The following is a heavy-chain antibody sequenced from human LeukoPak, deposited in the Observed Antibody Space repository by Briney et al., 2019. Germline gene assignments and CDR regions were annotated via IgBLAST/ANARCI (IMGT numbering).Heavy chain of an antibody. CDR2: ISGSGGST. J-gene: IGHJ4*02. CDR3: AKAHGMVRVSLPSGFDY. V-gene: IGHV3-23*01. Sequence: GGSLRLSCAASGFTFSSYAMSWVRQAPGKGLEWVSAISGSGGSTCYADSVKGRFTISRDNSKNTLYLQMNSLRAEDTAVYYCAKAHGMVRVSLPSGFDYWGQGTLVTVSS. D-gene: IGHD3-10*01. CDR1: GFTFSSYA.